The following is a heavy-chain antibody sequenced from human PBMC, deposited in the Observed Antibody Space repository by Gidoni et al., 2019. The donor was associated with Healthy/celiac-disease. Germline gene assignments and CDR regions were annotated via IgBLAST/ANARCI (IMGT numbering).Heavy chain of an antibody. CDR3: AKGRVGATFYLFDY. Sequence: EVQLVESGGGWVQPGGSLRLYWAASGFPFSSYAMSWVRQAPGKGLEWVSAISGSGGSTYYADSVKGRFTISRDNSKNTLYLQMNSLRAEDTAVYYCAKGRVGATFYLFDYWGQGTLVTVSS. J-gene: IGHJ4*02. V-gene: IGHV3-23*04. D-gene: IGHD1-26*01. CDR2: ISGSGGST. CDR1: GFPFSSYA.